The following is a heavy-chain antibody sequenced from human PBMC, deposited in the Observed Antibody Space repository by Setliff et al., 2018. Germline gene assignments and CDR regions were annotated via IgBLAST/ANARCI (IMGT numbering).Heavy chain of an antibody. CDR3: ARAGPSNREDSTVWPPDYWYFDV. D-gene: IGHD6-19*01. Sequence: ASVKVSCKASGYTFTGYYLHWVRQAPGQGLEWMGRIIPKNGVTNYAKNFQGRVTVTSDTSITTAYMELSSLKSDDTAVYYCARAGPSNREDSTVWPPDYWYFDVWGRGTLVTVSS. CDR2: IIPKNGVT. CDR1: GYTFTGYY. V-gene: IGHV1-2*06. J-gene: IGHJ2*01.